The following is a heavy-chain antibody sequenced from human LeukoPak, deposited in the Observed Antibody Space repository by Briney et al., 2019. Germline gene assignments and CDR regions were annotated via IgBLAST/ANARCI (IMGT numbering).Heavy chain of an antibody. Sequence: GRSLRLSCAASGFTFDNYSMHWVRQAPGKGLEWVADISSDGATQYYADSVKGRFTISRDNSKNTLNLQMNSLRPGDTAVYYCAKGCLGGGNCFFFQHWGQGTLVTVSS. CDR3: AKGCLGGGNCFFFQH. CDR2: ISSDGATQ. CDR1: GFTFDNYS. J-gene: IGHJ1*01. V-gene: IGHV3-30*18. D-gene: IGHD2-15*01.